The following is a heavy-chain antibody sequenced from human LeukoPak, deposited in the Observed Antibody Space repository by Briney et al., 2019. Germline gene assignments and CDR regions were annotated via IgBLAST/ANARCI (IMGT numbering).Heavy chain of an antibody. Sequence: ASVKVSCKASGYTFTSYDINWVRQATGQGLEWMGWMKPNSGDTGYAQTFQGRVTMTRDTSISTAYMELSSLRSEDTAVYYCARSLEVVAATRGYYYYGMDVWGQGTTVTVSS. CDR2: MKPNSGDT. CDR3: ARSLEVVAATRGYYYYGMDV. D-gene: IGHD2-15*01. CDR1: GYTFTSYD. J-gene: IGHJ6*02. V-gene: IGHV1-8*01.